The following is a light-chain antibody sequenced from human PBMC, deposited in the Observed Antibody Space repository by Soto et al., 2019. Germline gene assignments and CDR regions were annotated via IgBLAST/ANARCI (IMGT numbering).Light chain of an antibody. CDR1: SSDVGSYNY. V-gene: IGLV2-14*01. Sequence: QSVLTQPASVSGSPGQSITISCTGTSSDVGSYNYVSWYQQHPGKAPKPMIYDVSNRPSGVSNRFSGSKSGNTASLTISGLQAEDEADYYCSSYTSSSTLAVFGTGTKVTV. CDR2: DVS. J-gene: IGLJ1*01. CDR3: SSYTSSSTLAV.